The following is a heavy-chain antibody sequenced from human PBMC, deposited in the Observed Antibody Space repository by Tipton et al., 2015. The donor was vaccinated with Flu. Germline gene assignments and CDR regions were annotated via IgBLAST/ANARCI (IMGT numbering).Heavy chain of an antibody. D-gene: IGHD3-9*01. J-gene: IGHJ4*02. Sequence: TLSLTCTVSGGSISTSDYYWAWIRQSPGKGMEWIGSLSYTGTTYYNPSLNSRLTMSVDTSKNQFSLKLTSVTAADTAVYYCAREGFFDYLTGGYLDYWGQGTLITVSS. CDR3: AREGFFDYLTGGYLDY. CDR2: LSYTGTT. V-gene: IGHV4-39*07. CDR1: GGSISTSDYY.